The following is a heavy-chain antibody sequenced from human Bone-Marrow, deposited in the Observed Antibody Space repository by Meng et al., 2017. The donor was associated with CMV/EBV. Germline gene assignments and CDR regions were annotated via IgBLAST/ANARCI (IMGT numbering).Heavy chain of an antibody. CDR1: GYTFTSYD. D-gene: IGHD6-6*01. V-gene: IGHV1-8*01. CDR2: MNPNSGNT. CDR3: ARRLTAARPRAKVWYYGMDV. Sequence: ASVKVSCKASGYTFTSYDINWVRQATGQGLEWMGWMNPNSGNTGYAQKFQGRVTMTRNTSMSTAYMELSSLRSEDTAVYYCARRLTAARPRAKVWYYGMDVWGQGTTVTVSS. J-gene: IGHJ6*02.